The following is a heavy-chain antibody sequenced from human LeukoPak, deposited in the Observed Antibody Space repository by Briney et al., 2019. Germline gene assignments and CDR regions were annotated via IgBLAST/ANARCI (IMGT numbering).Heavy chain of an antibody. Sequence: SVKVSCKASGGTFSSYAISWVRQAPGQGLEWMGGIIPMFGTAKYAQKFQGRVTITADESTSTAYMELSSLRSEDTAVYYCASPYARRPYYYYAMDVWGKGTTVTVSS. CDR2: IIPMFGTA. CDR1: GGTFSSYA. CDR3: ASPYARRPYYYYAMDV. V-gene: IGHV1-69*13. D-gene: IGHD4-17*01. J-gene: IGHJ6*04.